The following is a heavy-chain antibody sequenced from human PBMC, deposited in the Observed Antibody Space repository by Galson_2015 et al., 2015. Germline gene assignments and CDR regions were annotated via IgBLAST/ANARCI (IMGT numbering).Heavy chain of an antibody. Sequence: SLRLSCAASGFTFDDYAMHWVRQAPGKGLEWVSLISGDGGSTYYADSVKGRFTISRDNSKNSLYLQMNSLRTEDTALYYCAKIPIAVAGSPRNGDYWGQGTLVTVSS. D-gene: IGHD6-19*01. J-gene: IGHJ4*02. V-gene: IGHV3-43*02. CDR3: AKIPIAVAGSPRNGDY. CDR2: ISGDGGST. CDR1: GFTFDDYA.